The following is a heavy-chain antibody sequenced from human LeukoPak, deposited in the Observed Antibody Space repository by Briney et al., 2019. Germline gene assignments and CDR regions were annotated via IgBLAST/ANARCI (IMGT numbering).Heavy chain of an antibody. CDR2: ISSSSSTI. CDR1: GFTFSTYS. J-gene: IGHJ4*02. CDR3: ARDSIVGASTDFDY. V-gene: IGHV3-48*02. D-gene: IGHD1-26*01. Sequence: GGSQRLSCAASGFTFSTYSMNWVRQAPGKGLEWVSYISSSSSTIYYADPLKGRFTISRDNAKNSLYLQMNSLRDEDTAVYYCARDSIVGASTDFDYWGQGTLVTVSS.